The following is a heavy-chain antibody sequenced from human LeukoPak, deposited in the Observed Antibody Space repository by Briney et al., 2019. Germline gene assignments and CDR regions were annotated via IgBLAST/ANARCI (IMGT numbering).Heavy chain of an antibody. Sequence: AETLCLTCTVSGNSISSRPYPWGWIRPPPGKGLEWIGSISERCVPYYSPSLRSRLTISVEPSKKHFSLNLPSVTAADTAMYYCARPLSGFYAAGSPFDSWGQGTLVIVSS. CDR2: ISERCVP. CDR3: ARPLSGFYAAGSPFDS. D-gene: IGHD3-9*01. V-gene: IGHV4-39*02. CDR1: GNSISSRPYP. J-gene: IGHJ5*01.